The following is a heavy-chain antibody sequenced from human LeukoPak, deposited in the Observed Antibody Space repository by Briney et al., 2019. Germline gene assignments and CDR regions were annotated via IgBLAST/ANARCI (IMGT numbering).Heavy chain of an antibody. CDR3: AREGGRWNGDY. CDR2: INPSGGST. J-gene: IGHJ4*02. D-gene: IGHD1-1*01. CDR1: GYTFISYY. V-gene: IGHV1-46*01. Sequence: GASVKVSCKASGYTFISYYMHWVRQAPGQGPEWMGIINPSGGSTGYAQKFQGRVTMTRDMSTSTVYMELNSLTSEDTAVYYCAREGGRWNGDYWGQGTLVTVSS.